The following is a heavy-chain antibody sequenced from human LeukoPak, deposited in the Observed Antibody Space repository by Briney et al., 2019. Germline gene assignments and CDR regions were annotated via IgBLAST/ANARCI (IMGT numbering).Heavy chain of an antibody. J-gene: IGHJ4*02. CDR3: AATIFGVVTPFDY. V-gene: IGHV3-30*02. D-gene: IGHD3-3*01. CDR1: GFTFSSYG. Sequence: GGSLRLSCAASGFTFSSYGMHWVRQAPGKGLEWVAFIRYDGSNKYYADSVKGRFTISRDNSKNTLYLQMNSLRAEDTAVYYCAATIFGVVTPFDYWGQGTLVTVSS. CDR2: IRYDGSNK.